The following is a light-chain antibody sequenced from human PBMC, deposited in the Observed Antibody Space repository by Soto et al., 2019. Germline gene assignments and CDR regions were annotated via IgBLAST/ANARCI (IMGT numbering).Light chain of an antibody. CDR3: CSYAGSYTWV. Sequence: QSALTQPRSVSGSPGQSVTISCTGTSSDVGGYKYVSWYQQHPGKAPKLMIYDVSKLPSGVPDRFSGSKSGNTASLTISGLQAEDEADYYCCSYAGSYTWVFGGGTQLTV. V-gene: IGLV2-11*01. J-gene: IGLJ3*02. CDR1: SSDVGGYKY. CDR2: DVS.